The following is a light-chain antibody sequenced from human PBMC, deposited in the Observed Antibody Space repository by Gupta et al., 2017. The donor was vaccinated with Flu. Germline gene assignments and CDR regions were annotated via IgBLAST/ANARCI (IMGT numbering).Light chain of an antibody. Sequence: KVTIYCSGRSSNSGNNYVSWYQQLPGKAPKLIIYENNKRPSGITDRFSGSRSDTSATLAITGLQTGDEADYYCGTWASSLSGVVFGGGTKLTVL. CDR1: SSNSGNNY. CDR2: ENN. J-gene: IGLJ3*02. V-gene: IGLV1-51*02. CDR3: GTWASSLSGVV.